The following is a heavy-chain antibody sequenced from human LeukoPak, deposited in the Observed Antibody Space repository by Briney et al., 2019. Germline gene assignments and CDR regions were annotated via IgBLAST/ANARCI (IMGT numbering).Heavy chain of an antibody. D-gene: IGHD2-15*01. Sequence: ASVKVSCKASGYTFTSYDINWVRQATGQGLEWMGWMNPNSGNTGYAQKFQGRVTMTRNTSISTAYMELSSLRSEDTAVYYCARRGYCSGGSCYPNWFDPWGQGTLVTVSS. J-gene: IGHJ5*02. V-gene: IGHV1-8*02. CDR2: MNPNSGNT. CDR1: GYTFTSYD. CDR3: ARRGYCSGGSCYPNWFDP.